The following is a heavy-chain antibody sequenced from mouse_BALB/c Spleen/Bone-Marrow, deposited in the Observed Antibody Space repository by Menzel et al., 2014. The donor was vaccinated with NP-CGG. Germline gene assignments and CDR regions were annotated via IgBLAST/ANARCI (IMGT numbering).Heavy chain of an antibody. J-gene: IGHJ4*01. Sequence: VQLQQSGAELAKPGASVKMSCKASGYTFTSYWMHWVKQRPGQGLEWIGYINPSTGYTDYNQKFNDKATLTVDKSSSTAYMQLSSLTSKDSAVYYCARGNPLYAMDYWGQGTSVTVSS. CDR2: INPSTGYT. CDR3: ARGNPLYAMDY. V-gene: IGHV1-7*01. CDR1: GYTFTSYW. D-gene: IGHD2-1*01.